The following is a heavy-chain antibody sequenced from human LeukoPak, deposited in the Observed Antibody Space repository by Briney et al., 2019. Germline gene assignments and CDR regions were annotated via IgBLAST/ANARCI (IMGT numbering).Heavy chain of an antibody. D-gene: IGHD6-19*01. CDR3: ATDSGIAVECYYYGMDV. J-gene: IGHJ6*02. Sequence: GASVKVSCKVSGYTLTELSMHWVRQAPGKGLEWMGGFDPEDGETIYAQKFQGRVTMTEDTSTDTAYMELSSLRSEDTAVYYCATDSGIAVECYYYGMDVWGQGTTVTVSS. CDR1: GYTLTELS. CDR2: FDPEDGET. V-gene: IGHV1-24*01.